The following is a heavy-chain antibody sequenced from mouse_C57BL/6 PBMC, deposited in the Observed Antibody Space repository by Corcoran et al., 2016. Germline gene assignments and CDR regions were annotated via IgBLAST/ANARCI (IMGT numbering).Heavy chain of an antibody. CDR1: GFTFSDFY. CDR2: IYPGSGSS. D-gene: IGHD1-1*02. J-gene: IGHJ2*01. CDR3: ARNGLWSIFFDY. V-gene: IGHV1-76*01. Sequence: QVQLKPSGTKLVRPGASVKLSCKASGFTFSDFYKSWVTQKPGQGLGWIARIYPGSGSSNYNEKFKGTATFTADKSSNTAYMQLSSLTTEDSAIYYCARNGLWSIFFDYWGQGTTLTVSS.